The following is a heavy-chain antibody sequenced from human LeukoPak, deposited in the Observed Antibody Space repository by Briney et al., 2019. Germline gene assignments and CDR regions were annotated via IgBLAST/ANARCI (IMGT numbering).Heavy chain of an antibody. CDR2: ISYEGGKK. J-gene: IGHJ4*02. D-gene: IGHD6-13*01. V-gene: IGHV3-30-3*01. CDR3: ARDREQLGSFDY. CDR1: GFTFSSYA. Sequence: PGGSLRLSCAASGFTFSSYAMCWVRQAPGKGLEWVAVISYEGGKKYNTDSVKGRFTISRDNSKNTLYLQMNSLRAEDTAVYYCARDREQLGSFDYWGQGTLVTVSS.